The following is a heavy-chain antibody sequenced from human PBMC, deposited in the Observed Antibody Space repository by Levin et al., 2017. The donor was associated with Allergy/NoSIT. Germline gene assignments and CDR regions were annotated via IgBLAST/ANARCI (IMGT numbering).Heavy chain of an antibody. Sequence: SQTLSLTCAVYGGSFSGYYWSWIRQPPGKGLEWIGEINHSGSTNYNPSLKSRVTISVDTSKNQFSLKLSSVTAADTAVYYCARELKYYDYVWGSYRYGPAYFDYWGQGTLVTVSS. CDR1: GGSFSGYY. V-gene: IGHV4-34*01. CDR2: INHSGST. J-gene: IGHJ4*02. D-gene: IGHD3-16*02. CDR3: ARELKYYDYVWGSYRYGPAYFDY.